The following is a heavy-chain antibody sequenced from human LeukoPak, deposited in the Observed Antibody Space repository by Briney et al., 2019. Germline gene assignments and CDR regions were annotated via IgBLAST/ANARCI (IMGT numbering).Heavy chain of an antibody. J-gene: IGHJ4*02. CDR2: ISSSSSYI. D-gene: IGHD6-19*01. CDR3: ARGAIAVAGTVSY. Sequence: GGSLRLSCAASGFTFSSYSMNWVRQAPGKGLEWVSSISSSSSYIYYADSVKGRFTISRDNAKNSLYLQMNSLRAEDTAVYYCARGAIAVAGTVSYWGQGTLVTVSS. CDR1: GFTFSSYS. V-gene: IGHV3-21*01.